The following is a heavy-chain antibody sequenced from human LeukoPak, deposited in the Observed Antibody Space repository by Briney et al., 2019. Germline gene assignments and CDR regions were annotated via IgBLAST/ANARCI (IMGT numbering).Heavy chain of an antibody. CDR3: ARDQRGREDGFDY. CDR2: ISSSSSYI. J-gene: IGHJ4*02. CDR1: GFTFSSYS. Sequence: GGSLRLSCAAPGFTFSSYSMNWVRQAPGKGLEWVSSISSSSSYIYYADSVKGRFTISRDNAKNSLYLQMNSLRAEDTAVYYCARDQRGREDGFDYWGQGTLVTVSS. D-gene: IGHD5-12*01. V-gene: IGHV3-21*01.